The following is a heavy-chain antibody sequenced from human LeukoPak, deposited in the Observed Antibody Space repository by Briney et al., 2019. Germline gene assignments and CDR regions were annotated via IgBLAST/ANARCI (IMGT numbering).Heavy chain of an antibody. CDR1: GGSIRSSYYY. CDR3: ARGGYDSSGYYLTIYFDY. D-gene: IGHD3-22*01. CDR2: IYDSGST. Sequence: SETLSLTCTVSGGSIRSSYYYWGWIRQPPGKGLEWIGSIYDSGSTYYNPSLKSRVTISVDTSKNQFSLKLSSVTAADTAVYYCARGGYDSSGYYLTIYFDYWGQGTLVTVSS. V-gene: IGHV4-39*07. J-gene: IGHJ4*02.